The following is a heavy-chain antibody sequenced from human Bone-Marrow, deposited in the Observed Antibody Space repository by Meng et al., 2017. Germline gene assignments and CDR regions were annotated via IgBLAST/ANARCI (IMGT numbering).Heavy chain of an antibody. V-gene: IGHV1-2*06. CDR3: AKDGGISAAGKLFSDY. CDR1: GYNFPDYW. Sequence: ASVKVSCKPSGYNFPDYWLHWVRRAPGQGLEWMGRIDPKSGDTHYAQRFQGRVTMTGDTSISTAYMELSGLRSDDTAMYYCAKDGGISAAGKLFSDYWGQGTLVTVSS. J-gene: IGHJ4*02. CDR2: IDPKSGDT. D-gene: IGHD6-13*01.